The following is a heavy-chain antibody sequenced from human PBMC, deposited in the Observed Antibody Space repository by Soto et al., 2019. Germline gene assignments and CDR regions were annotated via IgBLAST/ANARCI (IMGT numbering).Heavy chain of an antibody. CDR3: TRGSSGKAFDNYYGMDV. V-gene: IGHV3-72*01. Sequence: GGSLRLSCAASGFICSDYYIDWVRQAPGKGPEWVGRIKNKAKSYATEYAASVTGRFTISRDNSKNSVFLQMNRLKTEDTAVYYCTRGSSGKAFDNYYGMDVWGQGTTVTVSS. CDR2: IKNKAKSYAT. J-gene: IGHJ6*02. D-gene: IGHD6-19*01. CDR1: GFICSDYY.